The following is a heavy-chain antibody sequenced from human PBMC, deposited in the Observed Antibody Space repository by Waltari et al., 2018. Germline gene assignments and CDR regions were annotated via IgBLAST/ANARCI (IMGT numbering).Heavy chain of an antibody. V-gene: IGHV1-2*02. CDR3: ARGDCRLADDCMDV. D-gene: IGHD2-15*01. CDR1: GYTFTGYY. CDR2: ISRNSGDK. Sequence: QVQLVQSGAEVKKPGASVKVSCKASGYTFTGYYIHWVRQTQGQGLEGMGWISRNSGDKNYAQKFQGRVTMTRDTSTTTAYMELSRLTSDDTAVFYCARGDCRLADDCMDVWGKGTTVTVSS. J-gene: IGHJ6*03.